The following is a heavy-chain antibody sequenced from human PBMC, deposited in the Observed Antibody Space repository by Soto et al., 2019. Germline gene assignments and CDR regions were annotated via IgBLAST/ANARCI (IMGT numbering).Heavy chain of an antibody. D-gene: IGHD6-19*01. CDR3: VKDGSSGWPYYYGLDF. CDR1: GFTFSSYG. J-gene: IGHJ6*02. CDR2: ISYDGRNK. V-gene: IGHV3-30*18. Sequence: GGYLRLSCAASGFTFSSYGMHWVRQAPGKGLEWVAVISYDGRNKYYADSVKGRFTISRDNSKNTLYLQMSSLRAEDTAVYYCVKDGSSGWPYYYGLDFWGQGTTVTVSS.